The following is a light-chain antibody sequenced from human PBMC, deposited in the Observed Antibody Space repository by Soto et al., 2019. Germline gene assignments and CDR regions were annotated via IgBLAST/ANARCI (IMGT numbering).Light chain of an antibody. J-gene: IGKJ1*01. CDR2: GAS. CDR1: QSVSSSY. CDR3: QQYGSSPRT. Sequence: EIVLTQSPGTLSLSPGERVTLSCRASQSVSSSYLAWHQQKPGQAPRLLIYGASSRATGIPDRFSGSGSGTDFILTISRLEPEDFAVYYCQQYGSSPRTFGQGTKVEIK. V-gene: IGKV3-20*01.